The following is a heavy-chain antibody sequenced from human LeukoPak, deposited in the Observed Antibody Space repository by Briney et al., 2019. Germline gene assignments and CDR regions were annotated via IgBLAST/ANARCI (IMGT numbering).Heavy chain of an antibody. CDR3: ARENFDP. CDR1: GFTFNNYW. Sequence: GGSLRLSCAASGFTFNNYWMHWVRQAPGKGLLWVSRINTDGSSTSYADSVKGRFTITRDNAKNMVYLQMNSLRGEDTAVYYCARENFDPWGQGTQVTVSP. J-gene: IGHJ5*02. V-gene: IGHV3-74*01. CDR2: INTDGSST.